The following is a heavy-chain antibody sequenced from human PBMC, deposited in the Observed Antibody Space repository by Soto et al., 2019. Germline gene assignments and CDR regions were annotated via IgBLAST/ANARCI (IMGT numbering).Heavy chain of an antibody. CDR3: ASILGGIFDY. CDR2: IMPISDST. CDR1: GGSFSSYS. V-gene: IGHV1-69*06. J-gene: IGHJ4*02. Sequence: QVQLVQSGAEVKKPGSSVKVSCKASGGSFSSYSISWVRQAPGQGLEWMGGIMPISDSTKYAQNFQVRVTITADRSTGTAYMEMSSLRSDDTAVYYCASILGGIFDYWGQGTLVTVSS. D-gene: IGHD3-3*01.